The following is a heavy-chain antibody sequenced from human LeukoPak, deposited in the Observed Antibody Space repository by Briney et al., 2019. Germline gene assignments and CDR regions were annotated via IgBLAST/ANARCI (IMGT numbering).Heavy chain of an antibody. CDR3: ARGRWDIVVVTATRDWFDP. J-gene: IGHJ5*02. CDR1: GFTLSSYW. Sequence: PGGSLRLSCAASGFTLSSYWMSWVRQAPGKGLEWVANIKQDGSEKYYVDSVKGRFTISRDNAKNSLYLQMNSLRAEDTAVYYCARGRWDIVVVTATRDWFDPWGQGTLVTVSS. CDR2: IKQDGSEK. D-gene: IGHD2-21*02. V-gene: IGHV3-7*02.